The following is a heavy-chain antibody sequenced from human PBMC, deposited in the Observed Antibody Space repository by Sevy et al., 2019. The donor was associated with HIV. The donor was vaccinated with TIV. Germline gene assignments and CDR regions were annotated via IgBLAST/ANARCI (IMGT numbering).Heavy chain of an antibody. CDR3: ARGRPFDAFDV. J-gene: IGHJ3*01. Sequence: GGSLRLSCVASGFSFDDYTMHWVRQVPGKGLEWVSLINWDGGSIYYSDSVKGRFTISRDNGKKSLYLQMNSLRTEDTALYYCARGRPFDAFDVWGQGTMVTVSS. CDR2: INWDGGSI. CDR1: GFSFDDYT. V-gene: IGHV3-43*01.